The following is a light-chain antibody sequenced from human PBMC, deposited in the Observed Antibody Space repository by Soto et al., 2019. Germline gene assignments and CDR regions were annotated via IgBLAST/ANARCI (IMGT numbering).Light chain of an antibody. Sequence: QSVLTRPASVSGSPGQSITISCTGTSSDVGGYNYVSWYQQHPGKAPKLMIYEVSNRPSGVSNRFSGSKSGNTASLTISGLQAEDEGDYYCSSYTSSSTLEVFGTGTKVTVL. J-gene: IGLJ1*01. CDR2: EVS. CDR1: SSDVGGYNY. CDR3: SSYTSSSTLEV. V-gene: IGLV2-14*01.